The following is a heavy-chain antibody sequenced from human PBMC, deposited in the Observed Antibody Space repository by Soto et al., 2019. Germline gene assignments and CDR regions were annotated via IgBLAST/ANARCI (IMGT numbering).Heavy chain of an antibody. CDR1: GGSITSYY. CDR2: IHYTGST. CDR3: ARESAGSHKNNWFDS. V-gene: IGHV4-59*01. J-gene: IGHJ5*01. Sequence: PSETLSLTCTVSGGSITSYYWSWVRQPPGQGLEWIGFIHYTGSTKYNPSLQSRVTFSLDPSQNQLSLRLSFVTAADTAVYYCARESAGSHKNNWFDSWGQGTLVTVSS.